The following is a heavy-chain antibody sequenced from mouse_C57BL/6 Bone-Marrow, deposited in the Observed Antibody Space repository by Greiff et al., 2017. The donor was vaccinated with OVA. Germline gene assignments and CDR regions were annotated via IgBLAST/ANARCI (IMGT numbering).Heavy chain of an antibody. CDR3: TRDYYGSLYFDY. D-gene: IGHD1-1*01. CDR1: GFTFSSYA. CDR2: ISSGGDYI. V-gene: IGHV5-9-1*02. Sequence: DVQLVESGEGLVKPGGSLKLSCAASGFTFSSYAMSWVRQTPEKRLEWVAYISSGGDYIYYADTVKGRFTISRDNARNTLYLQMSSLKSEDTAMYYCTRDYYGSLYFDYWGQGTTLTVSS. J-gene: IGHJ2*01.